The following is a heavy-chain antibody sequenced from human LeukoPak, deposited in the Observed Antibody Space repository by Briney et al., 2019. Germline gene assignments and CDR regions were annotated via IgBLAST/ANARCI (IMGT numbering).Heavy chain of an antibody. CDR3: VRSYSGSYLGDWFDP. CDR2: IYDSGST. J-gene: IGHJ5*02. V-gene: IGHV4-59*12. CDR1: GGSISTYY. Sequence: SETLSLTCTVSGGSISTYYWSWIRQPPGKGLEWIGYIYDSGSTNYDPSLKSRVTMSVDTSKNQFSLKLRSVTAADTAVYYCVRSYSGSYLGDWFDPWGQGTLVTVSS. D-gene: IGHD1-26*01.